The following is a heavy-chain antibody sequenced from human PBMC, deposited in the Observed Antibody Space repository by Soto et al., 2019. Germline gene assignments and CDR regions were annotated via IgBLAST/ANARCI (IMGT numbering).Heavy chain of an antibody. D-gene: IGHD5-12*01. V-gene: IGHV4-59*01. CDR2: IYDSGST. CDR3: ARGEMATIWPFGY. CDR1: GGSINIFY. J-gene: IGHJ4*02. Sequence: SETLSLTCTVSGGSINIFYWSWIRQPPGKGLEWIGYIYDSGSTNYNPSLRSRVTISLDTSKNQFSLKLSSVTAADTAIYYCARGEMATIWPFGYWGQGTLVTVSS.